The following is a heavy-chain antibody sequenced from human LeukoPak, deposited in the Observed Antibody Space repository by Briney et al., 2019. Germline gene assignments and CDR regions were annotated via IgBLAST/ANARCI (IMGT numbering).Heavy chain of an antibody. Sequence: ASVKVSCKASGYTFTGYYMHWVRQAPGQGLEWMGRINPNSGGTNYAQKFQGRVTMTRDTSISAAYMELSSLRSEDTAVYYCASARRTVCTSCYFPDYWGQGTLVTVSS. D-gene: IGHD2-2*01. CDR1: GYTFTGYY. J-gene: IGHJ4*02. CDR2: INPNSGGT. CDR3: ASARRTVCTSCYFPDY. V-gene: IGHV1-2*06.